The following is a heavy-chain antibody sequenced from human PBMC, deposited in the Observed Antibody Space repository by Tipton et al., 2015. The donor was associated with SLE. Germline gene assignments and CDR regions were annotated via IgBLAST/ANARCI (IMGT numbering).Heavy chain of an antibody. CDR3: ARGGDPDYFDY. CDR2: IYSSGRT. J-gene: IGHJ4*02. Sequence: TLSLTCTVSGGSISTGGDSWGWIRQPPGKGLEWIGNIYSSGRTYDNPSLKSRITMSVDTSKNKFSRNLSSVTAADTAVYCCARGGDPDYFDYWGQGTLVTVSS. CDR1: GGSISTGGDS. V-gene: IGHV4-39*07.